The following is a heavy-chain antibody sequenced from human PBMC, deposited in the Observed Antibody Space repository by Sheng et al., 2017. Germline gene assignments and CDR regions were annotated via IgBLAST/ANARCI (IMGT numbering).Heavy chain of an antibody. J-gene: IGHJ5*02. CDR1: GFTFSSYA. Sequence: EVQLWSLGEAWYSPGGSLRLSCAASGFTFSSYAMSWVRQAPGKGLEWVSAISGSGGSTYYADSVKGRFTISRDNSKNTLYLQMNSLRAEDTAVYYCAKERVTGTTNWFDPWGQGTLVTVSS. CDR2: ISGSGGST. CDR3: AKERVTGTTNWFDP. V-gene: IGHV3-23*01. D-gene: IGHD1-7*01.